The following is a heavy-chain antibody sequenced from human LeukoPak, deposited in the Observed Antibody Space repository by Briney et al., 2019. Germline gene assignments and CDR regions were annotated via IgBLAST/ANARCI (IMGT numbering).Heavy chain of an antibody. CDR1: GFTLSSYA. CDR3: AKGKYFDWLYPVDY. Sequence: PGGSLRLSCAVSGFTLSSYAMSWVRQARGEGLEWVSCIGGGCVDTYYADSVKGRFTISRENSKNTLYLQMNSLRVEDTAVYYCAKGKYFDWLYPVDYWGQGTLVTVSS. CDR2: IGGGCVDT. D-gene: IGHD3-9*01. V-gene: IGHV3-23*01. J-gene: IGHJ4*02.